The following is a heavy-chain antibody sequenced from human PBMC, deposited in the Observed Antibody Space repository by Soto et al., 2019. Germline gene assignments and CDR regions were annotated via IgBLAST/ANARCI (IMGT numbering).Heavy chain of an antibody. CDR1: GFTFSSYS. J-gene: IGHJ4*02. CDR3: AGPFGVINFDY. V-gene: IGHV3-48*02. D-gene: IGHD3-3*01. Sequence: GGSLRLSCAASGFTFSSYSMNWVRQAPGKGLEWVSYISSSSSTIYYADSVKGRFTISRDNAKNSLYLQINSLRDEDTAVYYCAGPFGVINFDYWGQGTLVTVSS. CDR2: ISSSSSTI.